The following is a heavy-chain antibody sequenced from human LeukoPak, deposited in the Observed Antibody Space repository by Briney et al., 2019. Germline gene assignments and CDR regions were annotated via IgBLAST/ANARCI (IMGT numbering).Heavy chain of an antibody. CDR1: GGSISSYY. D-gene: IGHD3-10*01. CDR3: ARGFTSYSGSGPPPALDI. Sequence: SETLSLTCTVSGGSISSYYWSWIRQPPGKGLEWIGYIYYSGRPNYNPPLKSRVTISVDTSKNQFSLRLSSVTAADTAVYYCARGFTSYSGSGPPPALDIWGQGTMVTVSS. J-gene: IGHJ3*02. V-gene: IGHV4-59*08. CDR2: IYYSGRP.